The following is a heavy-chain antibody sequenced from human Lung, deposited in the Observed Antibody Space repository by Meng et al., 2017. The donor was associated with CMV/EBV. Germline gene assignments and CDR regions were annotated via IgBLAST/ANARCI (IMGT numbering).Heavy chain of an antibody. CDR1: GYTFTGYY. J-gene: IGHJ4*02. D-gene: IGHD6-13*01. CDR3: ARDWEGSWAVFDY. V-gene: IGHV1-2*04. CDR2: INPNSGGT. Sequence: QVQRGQSGAEGKKPGASVKVSCKASGYTFTGYYMHWVRQAPGQGLEWMGWINPNSGGTNYAQKFQGWATMTRDTSISTAYMELSRLRSDDTAVYYCARDWEGSWAVFDYWGQGTLVTVSS.